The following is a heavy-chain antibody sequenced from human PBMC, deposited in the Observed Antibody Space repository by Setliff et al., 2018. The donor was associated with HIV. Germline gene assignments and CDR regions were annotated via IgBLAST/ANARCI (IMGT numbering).Heavy chain of an antibody. Sequence: SETLSLTCNVSGGSISGYYWRWVRQPPGKGLEWIGSSSYSGSINYNPSLRSRVTISVDTSKNQGSLRLTSVTSADTALYYCASGIIVGAISDVFDIWGQGTLVTVSS. CDR3: ASGIIVGAISDVFDI. CDR2: SSYSGSI. J-gene: IGHJ3*02. CDR1: GGSISGYY. V-gene: IGHV4-59*01. D-gene: IGHD1-26*01.